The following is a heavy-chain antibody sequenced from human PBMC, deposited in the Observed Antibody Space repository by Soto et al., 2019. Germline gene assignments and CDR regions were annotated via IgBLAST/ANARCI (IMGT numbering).Heavy chain of an antibody. CDR1: GFTFDDYG. CDR2: INWNGGST. D-gene: IGHD6-13*01. Sequence: GGSLRLSCAASGFTFDDYGMSWVRQAPGKGLEWVSGINWNGGSTGYADSVKGRFTISRDNAKNSLYMQMNRLRAEDTAFYHCARVGIAAAGTGGGWFDPWGQGTLVTVSS. V-gene: IGHV3-20*01. CDR3: ARVGIAAAGTGGGWFDP. J-gene: IGHJ5*02.